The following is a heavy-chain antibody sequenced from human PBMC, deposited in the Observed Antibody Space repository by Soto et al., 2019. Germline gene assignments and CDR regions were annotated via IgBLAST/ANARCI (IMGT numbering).Heavy chain of an antibody. V-gene: IGHV4-39*01. J-gene: IGHJ6*03. CDR2: IYYSGST. D-gene: IGHD3-10*01. Sequence: QLQLQESGPGLVKPSETLSLTCTVSGGSISSSSYYWGWIRQLPGKGLEWIGSIYYSGSTYYNPSLKSRVTISVDTSKNQFSLKLSSVPAADTAVYYCARRSGSYGDGYYYYYIDVWGKGTTVTVSS. CDR1: GGSISSSSYY. CDR3: ARRSGSYGDGYYYYYIDV.